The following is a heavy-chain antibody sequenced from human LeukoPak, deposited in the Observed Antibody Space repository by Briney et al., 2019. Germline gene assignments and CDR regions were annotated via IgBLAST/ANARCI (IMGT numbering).Heavy chain of an antibody. J-gene: IGHJ5*02. V-gene: IGHV4-39*01. CDR1: GGSISSSSYY. Sequence: SETRSLTCTVSGGSISSSSYYWGWIRQPPGKGLEWIGSIYYSGSTYYNPSLKSRVTISVDTSKNQFSLKLSSVTAADTAVYYCARIYCSSTSCNGEGFDPWGQGTLVTVSS. D-gene: IGHD2-2*01. CDR3: ARIYCSSTSCNGEGFDP. CDR2: IYYSGST.